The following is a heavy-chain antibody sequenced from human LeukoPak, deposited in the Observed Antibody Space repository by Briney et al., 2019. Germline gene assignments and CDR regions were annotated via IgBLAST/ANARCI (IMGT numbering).Heavy chain of an antibody. CDR1: GFTFSSYA. D-gene: IGHD6-19*01. V-gene: IGHV3-30-3*01. Sequence: PPGGSLRLSCAASGFTFSSYAMRWVRQAPGKGLEWVAVISYDGSNKYYEDSVKGRFTISRDNSKNTLYLQMNSLRAEDTAVYYCARDLSGPSDYWGQGTLVTVSS. J-gene: IGHJ4*02. CDR3: ARDLSGPSDY. CDR2: ISYDGSNK.